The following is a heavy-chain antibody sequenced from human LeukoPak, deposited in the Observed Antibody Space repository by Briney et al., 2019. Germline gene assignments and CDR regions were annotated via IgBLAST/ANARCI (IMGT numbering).Heavy chain of an antibody. CDR2: IHSDGSST. J-gene: IGHJ4*02. D-gene: IGHD6-19*01. CDR3: AKTALAVAGIVPVESELDY. Sequence: GGSLRLSCAASGFTFSSYWMHWVRQGPGKGLVWVSRIHSDGSSTSYADSVKGRFTVSRDNAKNTLYLQMNSLRAEDTAVYYCAKTALAVAGIVPVESELDYWGQGTLVTVSS. CDR1: GFTFSSYW. V-gene: IGHV3-74*01.